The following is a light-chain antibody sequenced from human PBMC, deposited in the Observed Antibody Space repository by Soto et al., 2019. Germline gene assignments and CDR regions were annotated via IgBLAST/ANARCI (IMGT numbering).Light chain of an antibody. V-gene: IGLV1-40*01. Sequence: QPVLTQPPSVSGAPGQRVTISCIGSRSDIGAGYDVHWFQQFPGTAPNLLIYGNTNRPSGVPDRFSGSKSGTSASLTITGLQAGDEADYYCQSYGSSHWVFGGGTKLTVL. CDR1: RSDIGAGYD. J-gene: IGLJ3*02. CDR2: GNT. CDR3: QSYGSSHWV.